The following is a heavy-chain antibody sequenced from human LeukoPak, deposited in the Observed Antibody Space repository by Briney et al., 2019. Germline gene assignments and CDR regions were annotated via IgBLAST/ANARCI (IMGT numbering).Heavy chain of an antibody. Sequence: GSSAKVSCKASGGTFSSYAISWVRQAPGQGLEWMGRIIPIFGTANYAQKFQGRVTITTDESTSTAYMELSSLRSEDTAVYYCARNPSYSSGWYYFDYWGQGTLATVSS. CDR3: ARNPSYSSGWYYFDY. V-gene: IGHV1-69*05. D-gene: IGHD6-19*01. CDR2: IIPIFGTA. CDR1: GGTFSSYA. J-gene: IGHJ4*02.